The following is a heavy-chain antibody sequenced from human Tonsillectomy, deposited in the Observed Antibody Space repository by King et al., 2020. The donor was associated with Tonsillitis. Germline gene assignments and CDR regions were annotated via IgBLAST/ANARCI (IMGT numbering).Heavy chain of an antibody. CDR2: TWYEGSNK. CDR1: GFTFSSYG. Sequence: VQLVESGGGVVQPGRSLRLSCAASGFTFSSYGMHWVRQAPGKGLEWVAVTWYEGSNKYYADSVKGRFTISRDNSKNTLYLRMNSLRAEDTAVYYCARDSCGGDCYYSDYWGQGTLVTVSS. CDR3: ARDSCGGDCYYSDY. J-gene: IGHJ4*02. V-gene: IGHV3-33*01. D-gene: IGHD2-21*01.